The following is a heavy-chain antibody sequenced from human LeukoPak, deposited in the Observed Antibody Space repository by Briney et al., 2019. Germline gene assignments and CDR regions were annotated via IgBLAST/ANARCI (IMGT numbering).Heavy chain of an antibody. CDR2: IYSGGST. CDR3: ARDRDYGSGSYYNPTGY. J-gene: IGHJ4*02. Sequence: PGGSLRLSCAASGFTVSSNYMSWVRQAPGKGLEWVSGIYSGGSTYYADSVKGRFTISRDNSKNTLYLQMNSLRAEDTAVYYCARDRDYGSGSYYNPTGYWGQGTLVTVSS. V-gene: IGHV3-53*01. D-gene: IGHD3-10*01. CDR1: GFTVSSNY.